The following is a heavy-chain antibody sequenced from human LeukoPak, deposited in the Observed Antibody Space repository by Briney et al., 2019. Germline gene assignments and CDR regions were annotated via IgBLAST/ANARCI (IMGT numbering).Heavy chain of an antibody. Sequence: ASVKVSCKASGYTFTGYYMHWVRQAPGQGLEWMGRINPNSGGTNYAQKFQGKVTMTRDTSISTAYMELSGLRSDDTAVYYCARGRRAERITIFGVAIDYWGQGTLVTVSS. V-gene: IGHV1-2*06. CDR3: ARGRRAERITIFGVAIDY. CDR2: INPNSGGT. J-gene: IGHJ4*02. CDR1: GYTFTGYY. D-gene: IGHD3-3*01.